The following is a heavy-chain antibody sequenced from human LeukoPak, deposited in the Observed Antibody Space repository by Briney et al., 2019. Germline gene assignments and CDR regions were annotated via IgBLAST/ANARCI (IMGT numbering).Heavy chain of an antibody. CDR3: ASGGYSGYYYYYYMDV. D-gene: IGHD5-12*01. CDR2: ISSSSSTI. J-gene: IGHJ6*03. Sequence: GGSLRLSCAASGFTFSSYSMNWVRQAPGKGLEWASYISSSSSTIYYADSVKGRFTISRDNAKNSLYLQMNSLRAEDTAVYYCASGGYSGYYYYYYMDVWGKGTTVTVSS. V-gene: IGHV3-48*04. CDR1: GFTFSSYS.